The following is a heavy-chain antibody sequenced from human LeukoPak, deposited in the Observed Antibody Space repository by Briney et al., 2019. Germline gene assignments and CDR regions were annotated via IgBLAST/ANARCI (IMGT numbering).Heavy chain of an antibody. V-gene: IGHV3-21*01. D-gene: IGHD2-8*01. Sequence: GGSLRLSCAASGFTFSSYSMNWVRQAPGKGLEWVSSISSSSSYIYYADSVKGRFTISRDNAKNSLYLQMNSLRAEDTAVYYCARDGVRETAPNDYWGQGTLVTVSS. J-gene: IGHJ4*02. CDR2: ISSSSSYI. CDR1: GFTFSSYS. CDR3: ARDGVRETAPNDY.